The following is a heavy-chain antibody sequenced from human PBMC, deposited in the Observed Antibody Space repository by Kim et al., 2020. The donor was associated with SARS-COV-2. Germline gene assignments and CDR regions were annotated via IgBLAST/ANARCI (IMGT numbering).Heavy chain of an antibody. CDR3: TRVPGTPSAFCDA. J-gene: IGHJ3*01. CDR1: DFTFSDSA. CDR2: IRSKSNRYAT. D-gene: IGHD1-1*01. Sequence: GGSLRLSCAASDFTFSDSAMHWVRQASGKGLEWVGRIRSKSNRYATAYAASVKGRFTISRDDSKHMAYLQMNSLKTEDTAVYDCTRVPGTPSAFCDA. V-gene: IGHV3-73*01.